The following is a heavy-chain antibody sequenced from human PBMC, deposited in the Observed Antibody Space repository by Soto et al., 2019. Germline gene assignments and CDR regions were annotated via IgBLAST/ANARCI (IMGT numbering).Heavy chain of an antibody. CDR1: GFTFSGHA. CDR2: LSGSGSST. Sequence: EVELLESGGGFVQPGGSLRLSCTASGFTFSGHAMSWVRQAPGKGLEWVSSLSGSGSSTSYADSVKGRFTISRDNAKNTLYLQMNSLRAEDTAVYYCARGGGSHAHPPDYWGQGTLVTVSS. V-gene: IGHV3-23*01. D-gene: IGHD1-26*01. J-gene: IGHJ4*02. CDR3: ARGGGSHAHPPDY.